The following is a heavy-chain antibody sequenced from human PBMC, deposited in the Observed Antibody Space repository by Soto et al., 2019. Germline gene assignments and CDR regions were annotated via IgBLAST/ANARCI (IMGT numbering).Heavy chain of an antibody. CDR1: GYTFTSYA. CDR2: INAGNGNT. Sequence: ASVKVSCKASGYTFTSYAMHWVRQAPGQRLEWMGWINAGNGNTKYPQKFQGRVTITRDTSASTAYMELSSLRSEDTAVYYCARGTGTYYYDSSGYEFDYWGQGTLVTV. J-gene: IGHJ4*02. CDR3: ARGTGTYYYDSSGYEFDY. D-gene: IGHD3-22*01. V-gene: IGHV1-3*01.